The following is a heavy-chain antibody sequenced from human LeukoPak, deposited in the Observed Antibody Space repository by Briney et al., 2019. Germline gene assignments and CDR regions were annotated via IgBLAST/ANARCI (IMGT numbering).Heavy chain of an antibody. J-gene: IGHJ4*02. CDR1: GFTFSDYG. D-gene: IGHD4-17*01. CDR3: ASHDYGDYAFDY. V-gene: IGHV3-33*01. CDR2: IWYDGSNK. Sequence: PGKSLRLSCTASGFTFSDYGMHWVRQPPGKGLEWVAIIWYDGSNKKYEDSVKGRFTISRDNSKNTLYLQMNSLRAEGTAVYYCASHDYGDYAFDYWGQGTLVTVSS.